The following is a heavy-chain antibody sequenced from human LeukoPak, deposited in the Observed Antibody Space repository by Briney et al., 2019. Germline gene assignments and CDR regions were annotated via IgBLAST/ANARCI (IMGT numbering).Heavy chain of an antibody. D-gene: IGHD3-3*01. Sequence: ASVKVSCKASENTFTNYGINWVRQAPGQGLEWMGWINPNSGGTNYAQKFQGRVTMTRDTSISTAYMELSRLRSDDTAVYYCARGDYDFWSGQNWFDPWGQGTLVTVSS. CDR2: INPNSGGT. CDR1: ENTFTNYG. J-gene: IGHJ5*02. V-gene: IGHV1-2*02. CDR3: ARGDYDFWSGQNWFDP.